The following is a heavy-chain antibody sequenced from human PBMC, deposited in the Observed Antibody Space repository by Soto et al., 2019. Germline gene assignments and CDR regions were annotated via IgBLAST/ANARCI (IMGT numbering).Heavy chain of an antibody. CDR2: IFPGDSDT. D-gene: IGHD3-22*01. CDR3: ARSSYYDSRGYYFYYFDF. CDR1: GYSFTSNW. J-gene: IGHJ4*02. V-gene: IGHV5-51*01. Sequence: GASLKISCQGSGYSFTSNWIGWVRHMPGKGLEWVGSIFPGDSDTRYSPSFQGQVTISADKSINTAYLQWGSLKASDTAMYYCARSSYYDSRGYYFYYFDFWGQGTLVTVS.